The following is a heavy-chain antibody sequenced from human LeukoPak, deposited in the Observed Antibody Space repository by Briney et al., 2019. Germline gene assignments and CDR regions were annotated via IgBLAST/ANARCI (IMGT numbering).Heavy chain of an antibody. CDR1: GFNFSTYW. J-gene: IGHJ4*02. Sequence: GGSLSLSCAVSGFNFSTYWIHWVRQAPGKGLVWVSLINTDGSATTYGDSAKGRFTVSRDNDKNSLFLEMNSLRVEDTAVYYCARGTAATAGIDYWGQGTLVTVSS. CDR2: INTDGSAT. V-gene: IGHV3-74*01. D-gene: IGHD6-13*01. CDR3: ARGTAATAGIDY.